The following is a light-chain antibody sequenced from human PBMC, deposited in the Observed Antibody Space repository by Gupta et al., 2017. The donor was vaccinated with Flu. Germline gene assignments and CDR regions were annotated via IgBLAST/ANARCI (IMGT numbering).Light chain of an antibody. V-gene: IGLV2-23*02. J-gene: IGLJ2*01. CDR3: CSYAGTTTSV. Sequence: QSALTQPASVSGSPGQSITISCTGTSSDVGSYNLVSWYQHHPGKAPKVMIYDVNKRPSGVSNRFSGSKSGNTASLTISGLQAEDEADYYCCSYAGTTTSVFGGGTKLTVL. CDR1: SSDVGSYNL. CDR2: DVN.